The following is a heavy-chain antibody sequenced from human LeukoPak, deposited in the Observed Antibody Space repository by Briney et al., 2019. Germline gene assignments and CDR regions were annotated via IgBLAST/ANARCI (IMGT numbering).Heavy chain of an antibody. CDR1: GGSISSGGYS. D-gene: IGHD5-24*01. CDR3: ARESPVEMATIGPSGFDY. V-gene: IGHV4-30-2*01. CDR2: IYHSGST. Sequence: KPSETLSLTCAVSGGSISSGGYSWSWIRQPPGKGLEWIGYIYHSGSTYYNPSLKSRVTISVDTSKNQFSLKLSSVTAADTAVYYCARESPVEMATIGPSGFDYWGQGTLVTVSS. J-gene: IGHJ4*02.